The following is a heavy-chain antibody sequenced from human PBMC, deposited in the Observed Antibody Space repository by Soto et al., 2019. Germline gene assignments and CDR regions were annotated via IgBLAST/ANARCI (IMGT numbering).Heavy chain of an antibody. CDR3: ASTAGDWAYCGGDCYQYDY. D-gene: IGHD2-21*02. Sequence: SETLSLTCAVYGGSFSGYYWSWIRQPPGKGLEWIGEINHSGSTNYNPSLKSRVTISVDTSKNQFSLKLSSVTAADTAVYYCASTAGDWAYCGGDCYQYDYWGQGTLVTVSS. V-gene: IGHV4-34*01. J-gene: IGHJ4*02. CDR2: INHSGST. CDR1: GGSFSGYY.